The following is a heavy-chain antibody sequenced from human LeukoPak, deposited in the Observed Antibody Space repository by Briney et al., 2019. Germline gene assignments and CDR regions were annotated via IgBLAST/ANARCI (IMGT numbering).Heavy chain of an antibody. CDR1: GYRFTELS. J-gene: IGHJ4*02. Sequence: ASVKVSCKVSGYRFTELSRHWVRQAPGKGLEWLGGFDLVHGDTIYAQKFQGKVTMTEDTSTDTSYMELSSLGSEDTAVYFCTAGRAYSLLDFWGQGTLVIVSS. V-gene: IGHV1-24*01. D-gene: IGHD5-18*01. CDR2: FDLVHGDT. CDR3: TAGRAYSLLDF.